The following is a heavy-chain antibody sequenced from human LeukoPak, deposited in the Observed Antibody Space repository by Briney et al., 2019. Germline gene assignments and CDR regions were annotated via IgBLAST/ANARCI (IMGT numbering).Heavy chain of an antibody. CDR2: IYYSGST. V-gene: IGHV4-59*01. Sequence: SETLSLTCAVYGGSFSGYYWSWIRQPPGKGLEWIGYIYYSGSTNYNPSLKSRVTISVDTSKNQFSLKLSSVTAADTAVYYCARDTRGYSYGLFDYWGQGTLVTVSS. D-gene: IGHD5-18*01. CDR3: ARDTRGYSYGLFDY. CDR1: GGSFSGYY. J-gene: IGHJ4*02.